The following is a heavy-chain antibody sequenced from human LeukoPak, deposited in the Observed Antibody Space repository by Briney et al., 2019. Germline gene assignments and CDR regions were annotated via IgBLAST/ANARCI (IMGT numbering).Heavy chain of an antibody. J-gene: IGHJ4*02. V-gene: IGHV4-59*01. CDR2: IYYSGST. Sequence: WETLSLTCTVSGGSINNYYWTWIRQPPGKGLEWIGYIYYSGSTNYNPSLKSRITISIDTSRNQVSLKLSSVTAADTAVYYCARLRGNYFPDYWGQGTLVTVSS. CDR3: ARLRGNYFPDY. D-gene: IGHD4-11*01. CDR1: GGSINNYY.